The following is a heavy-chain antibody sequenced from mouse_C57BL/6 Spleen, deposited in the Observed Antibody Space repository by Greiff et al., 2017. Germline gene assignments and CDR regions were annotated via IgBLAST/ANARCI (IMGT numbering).Heavy chain of an antibody. CDR1: GFTFSSYT. J-gene: IGHJ2*01. D-gene: IGHD1-1*01. Sequence: EVKVVESGGGLVKPGGSLKLSCAASGFTFSSYTMSWVRQTPEKRLEWVATLSGGGGNTYYPDSVKGRFTISRDNAKNTLYLQMSSLRSEDTALYYCAREDGSTYYFDYWGQGTTLTVSS. CDR3: AREDGSTYYFDY. CDR2: LSGGGGNT. V-gene: IGHV5-9*01.